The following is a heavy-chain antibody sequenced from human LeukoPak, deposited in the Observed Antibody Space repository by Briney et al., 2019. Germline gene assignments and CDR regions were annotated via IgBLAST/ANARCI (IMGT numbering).Heavy chain of an antibody. CDR3: ALGVAGRFAF. V-gene: IGHV5-51*01. CDR2: SYPGDSDT. CDR1: GYSFTTYW. J-gene: IGHJ4*02. D-gene: IGHD6-19*01. Sequence: GESLKISCKASGYSFTTYWIGWVRQMPGKGLEWMGSSYPGDSDTTYDPSFQGQVTISADKSISTAYLQWNSLKASDTAMYYCALGVAGRFAFWGQGTLVTVSS.